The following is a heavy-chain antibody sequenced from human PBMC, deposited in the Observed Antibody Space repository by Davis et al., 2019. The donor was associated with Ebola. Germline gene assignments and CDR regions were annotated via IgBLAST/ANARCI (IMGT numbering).Heavy chain of an antibody. J-gene: IGHJ4*02. CDR3: ARSRWQEGYFDY. D-gene: IGHD5-24*01. Sequence: GGSLRLSCAASGFTFDDYAMHWVRQAPGKGLEWVSGISWNSGSIGYADSVKGRFTISRDNAKNSLYLQMNSLRAEDTAVYYCARSRWQEGYFDYWGQGTLVTVSS. V-gene: IGHV3-9*01. CDR1: GFTFDDYA. CDR2: ISWNSGSI.